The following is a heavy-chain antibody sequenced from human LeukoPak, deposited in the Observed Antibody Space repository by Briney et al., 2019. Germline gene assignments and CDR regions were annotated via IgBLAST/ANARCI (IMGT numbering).Heavy chain of an antibody. CDR2: ISYDGSNK. Sequence: GRSLRLSCAASGFTFNSYAMHWVRQAPGKGLEWVAVISYDGSNKYYADSVKGRFTISRDNSKNTLYLQMNSLRAEDTAVYYCARGPPELYCGGDCSHHFDYWGQGTLVTVSS. CDR1: GFTFNSYA. D-gene: IGHD2-21*02. V-gene: IGHV3-30-3*01. CDR3: ARGPPELYCGGDCSHHFDY. J-gene: IGHJ4*02.